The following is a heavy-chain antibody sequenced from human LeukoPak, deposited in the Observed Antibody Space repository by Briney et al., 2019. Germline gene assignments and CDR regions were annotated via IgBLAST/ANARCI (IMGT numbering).Heavy chain of an antibody. CDR2: IIPIFGTA. Sequence: ASVKVSCKASGGTFSSYAISWVRQAPGQGLEWMGGIIPIFGTANYAQKLQGRVTMTTDTSTSTAYMELRSLRSDDTAVYYCARDGYYYDSSGYYYDTSAEYFQHWGQGTLVTVSS. D-gene: IGHD3-22*01. J-gene: IGHJ1*01. CDR1: GGTFSSYA. V-gene: IGHV1-69*05. CDR3: ARDGYYYDSSGYYYDTSAEYFQH.